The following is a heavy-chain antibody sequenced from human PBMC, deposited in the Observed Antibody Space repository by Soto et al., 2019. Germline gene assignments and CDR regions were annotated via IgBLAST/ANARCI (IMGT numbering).Heavy chain of an antibody. D-gene: IGHD1-26*01. J-gene: IGHJ6*02. V-gene: IGHV1-69*13. CDR2: IIPIFGTA. CDR3: ARSPNCSHYSVWYYGMDV. Sequence: GASVKVSCKASGGTFSSYAISWVRQAPGQGLEWMGGIIPIFGTANYAQKFQGRVTITADESTSTAYMELSSLRSEDTAVYYCARSPNCSHYSVWYYGMDVWGQGTTVTVSS. CDR1: GGTFSSYA.